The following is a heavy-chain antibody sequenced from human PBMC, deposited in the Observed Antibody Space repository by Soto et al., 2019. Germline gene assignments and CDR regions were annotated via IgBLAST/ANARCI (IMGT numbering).Heavy chain of an antibody. CDR3: ARVGVGHYEFDY. CDR1: GFTFSTYW. D-gene: IGHD3-16*01. V-gene: IGHV3-74*01. Sequence: EVQLVESGGGLVQPGGSLRLSCAASGFTFSTYWMHWVRQAPGEGLVWVSRIKTDGSSTSYADSVKGRFTISRDNAKTTMYLQMNSLRAEDTAVYYCARVGVGHYEFDYWGQGTLVTVSS. CDR2: IKTDGSST. J-gene: IGHJ4*02.